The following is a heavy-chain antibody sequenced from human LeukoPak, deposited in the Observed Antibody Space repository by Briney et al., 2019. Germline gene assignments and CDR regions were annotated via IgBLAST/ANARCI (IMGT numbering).Heavy chain of an antibody. CDR2: VYYSGST. J-gene: IGHJ5*02. V-gene: IGHV4-39*01. D-gene: IGHD2-21*01. Sequence: SETLSLTCTVSGDSISSSSYYWGWIRQPPEKGLEWIGSVYYSGSTYYDPSLKSRVTISVDTSKNQFSLKLSSVTAADTAVYYCARPGMWWWSWFDPWGQGTLITVSS. CDR3: ARPGMWWWSWFDP. CDR1: GDSISSSSYY.